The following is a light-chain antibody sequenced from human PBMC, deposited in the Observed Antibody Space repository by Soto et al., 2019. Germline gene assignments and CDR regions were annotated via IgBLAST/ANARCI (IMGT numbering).Light chain of an antibody. V-gene: IGKV1-5*03. Sequence: DIQVTQSPSTLSASVGDRVAITCRASQTIGSWLAWYQQKPGKAPKLLIYKASSLESGVPSRFSGSGSGTDFTLTISSLHPDDFATYYCQQYSSYPWTFGQGTKVEIK. CDR3: QQYSSYPWT. J-gene: IGKJ1*01. CDR1: QTIGSW. CDR2: KAS.